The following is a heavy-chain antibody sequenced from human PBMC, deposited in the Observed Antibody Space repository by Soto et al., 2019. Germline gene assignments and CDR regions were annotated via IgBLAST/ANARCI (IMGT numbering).Heavy chain of an antibody. CDR3: ARDTGYCSGGSCYYYYYYGMDV. Sequence: QVQLVESGGGVVQPGRSLRLSCAASGFTCSSYGMHWVRQAPGKGLEWVAVIWYDGSNKYYADSVKGRFTISRDNSKNTLYLQMNSLRAEDTAVYYCARDTGYCSGGSCYYYYYYGMDVWGQGTTVTVSS. CDR1: GFTCSSYG. CDR2: IWYDGSNK. J-gene: IGHJ6*02. V-gene: IGHV3-33*01. D-gene: IGHD2-15*01.